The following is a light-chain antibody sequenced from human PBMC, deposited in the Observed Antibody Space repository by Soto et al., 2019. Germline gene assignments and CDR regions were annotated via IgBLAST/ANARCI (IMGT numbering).Light chain of an antibody. Sequence: ALTQPPSASGSFGQSVTISCTGTSSDVGGYNYVYWYQQHPGKAPKLMIYEVSERPSGVPDRFSGSKSGNTASLTVSGLQADDEADYYCSSYSGTNYHYVFGTGTKVTVL. CDR3: SSYSGTNYHYV. CDR1: SSDVGGYNY. J-gene: IGLJ1*01. V-gene: IGLV2-8*01. CDR2: EVS.